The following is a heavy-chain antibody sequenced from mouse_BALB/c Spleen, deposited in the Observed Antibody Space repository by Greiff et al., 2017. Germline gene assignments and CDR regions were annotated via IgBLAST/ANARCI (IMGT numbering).Heavy chain of an antibody. V-gene: IGHV1-14*01. CDR1: GYTFTSYV. CDR2: INPYNDGT. Sequence: EVQLQQSGPELVKPGASVKMSCKASGYTFTSYVMHWVKQKPGQGLEWIGYINPYNDGTKYNEKFKGKATLTSDKSSSTASMELSSLTSEDSAVYSGAGGQWDGHLFAYGGQGTRFTVSP. D-gene: IGHD2-3*01. CDR3: AGGQWDGHLFAY. J-gene: IGHJ3*01.